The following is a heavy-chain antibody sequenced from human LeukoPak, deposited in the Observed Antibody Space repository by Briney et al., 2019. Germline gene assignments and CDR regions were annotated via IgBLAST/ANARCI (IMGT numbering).Heavy chain of an antibody. CDR1: GGTFSSYA. Sequence: ASVKVSCKASGGTFSSYAISWVRQAPGQGLEWMGRIIPIFGTANYAQKFQGRVTITTDESTSTAYMELSSLRSEDTAVYYCASWDFWSGYDAFDIWGQGTMVTVSS. J-gene: IGHJ3*02. CDR2: IIPIFGTA. CDR3: ASWDFWSGYDAFDI. V-gene: IGHV1-69*05. D-gene: IGHD3-3*01.